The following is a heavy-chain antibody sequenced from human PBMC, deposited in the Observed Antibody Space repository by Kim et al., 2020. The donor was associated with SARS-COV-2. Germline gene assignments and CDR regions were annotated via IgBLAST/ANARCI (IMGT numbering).Heavy chain of an antibody. D-gene: IGHD3-10*01. CDR3: ARERITMVRGVIRVNWFDP. CDR2: INHSGST. J-gene: IGHJ5*02. CDR1: GGSFSGYY. Sequence: SETLSLTCAVYGGSFSGYYWSWIRQPPGKGLEWIGEINHSGSTNYNPSLKSRVTISVDTSKNQFSLKLSSVTAADTAVYYCARERITMVRGVIRVNWFDPWGQGTLVTVSS. V-gene: IGHV4-34*01.